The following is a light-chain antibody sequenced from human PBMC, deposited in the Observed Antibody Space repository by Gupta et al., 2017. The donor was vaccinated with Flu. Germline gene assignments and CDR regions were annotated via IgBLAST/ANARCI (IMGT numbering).Light chain of an antibody. CDR2: KDP. CDR3: RSEDNTGSGV. CDR1: ALPQQY. J-gene: IGLJ3*02. Sequence: SYDLTQTPSVSVSPGQTARITCSGDALPQQYAYWYQQKPGQAPVVIIYKDPERPSGIPERFAGTTSGTVAMFTIRGDQAEEEAEYYCRSEDNTGSGVFGGGTKLTVL. V-gene: IGLV3-25*02.